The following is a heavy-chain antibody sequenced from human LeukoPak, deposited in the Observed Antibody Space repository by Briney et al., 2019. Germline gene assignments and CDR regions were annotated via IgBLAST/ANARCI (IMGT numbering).Heavy chain of an antibody. CDR1: GYTFTGYY. J-gene: IGHJ6*03. D-gene: IGHD3-10*01. CDR2: INPNSGDT. V-gene: IGHV1-2*02. CDR3: ARDRDYYGSGSYRVTHYYYYMDV. Sequence: GASVKVSCKASGYTFTGYYMHWVRQAPGQGLEWMGWINPNSGDTNYAQKFQGRVTMTRDTSISTAYMELSRLRSEDTAVYYCARDRDYYGSGSYRVTHYYYYMDVWGKGTTVTISS.